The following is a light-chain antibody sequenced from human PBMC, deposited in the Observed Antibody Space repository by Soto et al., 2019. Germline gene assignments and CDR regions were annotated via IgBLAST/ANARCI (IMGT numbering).Light chain of an antibody. CDR1: SSDVGGYNY. CDR2: EVS. J-gene: IGLJ1*01. Sequence: QSALTQPASVSGSPGQSITISCTGTSSDVGGYNYVSWYQQHPGNAPQLMIYEVSNRPSGVSNRFSGSKSGNTASLTISGLQAEDEADYYCSSYTSSSIDYVFGTGTKVTVL. V-gene: IGLV2-14*01. CDR3: SSYTSSSIDYV.